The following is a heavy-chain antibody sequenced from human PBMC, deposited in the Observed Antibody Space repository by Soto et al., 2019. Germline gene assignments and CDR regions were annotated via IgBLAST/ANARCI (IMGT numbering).Heavy chain of an antibody. CDR3: ARSKAVVIAALDI. CDR1: GFMFNNSA. Sequence: EVELLESGGGLVQPGGSLRLSCKASGFMFNNSAMTWVRQAPGQGLQWVASVSDNGGSRGGTYYADSVKGRFTISRDNSTTTLYLQLDSLTGADTAVYYCARSKAVVIAALDIWGQGTMVTVSS. J-gene: IGHJ3*02. V-gene: IGHV3-23*01. D-gene: IGHD2-21*01. CDR2: VSDNGGSRGGT.